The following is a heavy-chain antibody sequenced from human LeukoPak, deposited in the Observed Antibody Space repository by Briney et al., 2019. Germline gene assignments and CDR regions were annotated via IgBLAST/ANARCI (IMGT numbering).Heavy chain of an antibody. CDR1: GGSFSGYY. CDR3: ARPSDPYYYYMDV. J-gene: IGHJ6*03. CDR2: INHSGST. V-gene: IGHV4-34*01. Sequence: SETLSLTCAVYGGSFSGYYWSWIRQPPGKGLEWIGEINHSGSTNYNPSLKSRVTISVDTSKNQFSLKLSSVTAADTAVYYCARPSDPYYYYMDVWGKGTTVTISS.